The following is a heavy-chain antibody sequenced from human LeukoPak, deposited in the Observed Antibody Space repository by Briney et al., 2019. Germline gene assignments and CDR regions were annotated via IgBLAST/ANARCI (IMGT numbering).Heavy chain of an antibody. CDR3: ARRSRLYKHKTTGDHDS. Sequence: WETLSLTCNVSGDYITTTNYYWAWIRQPPGKGLEWTASVFNGRTTYYNPSLKRRVVISMDTSRKQISLRLSSVTATDTAIYYCARRSRLYKHKTTGDHDSWGEGALVTVSS. CDR1: GDYITTTNYY. J-gene: IGHJ4*02. CDR2: VFNGRTT. D-gene: IGHD2-8*02. V-gene: IGHV4-39*01.